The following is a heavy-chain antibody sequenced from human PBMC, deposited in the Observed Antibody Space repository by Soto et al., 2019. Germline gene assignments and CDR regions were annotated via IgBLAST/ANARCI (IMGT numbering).Heavy chain of an antibody. J-gene: IGHJ3*02. CDR1: GYTFTSYA. Sequence: GASVKVSCKASGYTFTSYAMHWVRQAPGQRLEWMGWINAGNGNTKYSQKFQGRVTITRDTSASTAYMELSSLRSEDTAVYYCARKDIVVVPAAIPFNAFDIWGQGTMVTVSS. V-gene: IGHV1-3*01. D-gene: IGHD2-2*01. CDR2: INAGNGNT. CDR3: ARKDIVVVPAAIPFNAFDI.